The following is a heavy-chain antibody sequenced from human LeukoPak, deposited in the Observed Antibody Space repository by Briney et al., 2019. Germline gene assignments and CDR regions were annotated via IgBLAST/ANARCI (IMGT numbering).Heavy chain of an antibody. V-gene: IGHV3-21*01. Sequence: RGSLRLSCTASGFTFSRYSRNWVRQAPGKGLEWVSLISSSSSYKSYADSLKGRFTISRDNANNSLYLQMNSLRAEDTAVYYCARGGYDSPFDYWGQGTLVTVSS. CDR3: ARGGYDSPFDY. J-gene: IGHJ4*02. CDR2: ISSSSSYK. D-gene: IGHD5-12*01. CDR1: GFTFSRYS.